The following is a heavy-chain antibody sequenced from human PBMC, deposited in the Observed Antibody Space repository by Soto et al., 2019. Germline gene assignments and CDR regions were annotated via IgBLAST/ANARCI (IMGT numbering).Heavy chain of an antibody. J-gene: IGHJ6*02. CDR1: GFSVSSNY. CDR2: IYSGGST. Sequence: GSLSLSCAASGFSVSSNYMSWVRQAPGKGLEWVSVIYSGGSTYYADSVKGRFTISRDNSKSTLYLQMNSLRAEDTAVYYCARDSANGAYYYYGMDVWGQGTPVTVSS. V-gene: IGHV3-53*01. D-gene: IGHD7-27*01. CDR3: ARDSANGAYYYYGMDV.